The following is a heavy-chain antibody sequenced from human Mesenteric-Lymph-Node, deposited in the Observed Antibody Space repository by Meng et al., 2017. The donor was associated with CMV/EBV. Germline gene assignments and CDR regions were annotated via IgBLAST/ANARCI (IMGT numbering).Heavy chain of an antibody. V-gene: IGHV1-69*06. CDR2: IIPIFGTA. CDR3: ASVATSEDYFDY. J-gene: IGHJ4*02. D-gene: IGHD5-12*01. Sequence: CKASGGTFSSYAISWVRQAPGQGLEWMGGIIPIFGTANYAQKFQGRVTITADKSTSTAYMELSSLRSEDTAVYYCASVATSEDYFDYWGQGTLVTVSS. CDR1: GGTFSSYA.